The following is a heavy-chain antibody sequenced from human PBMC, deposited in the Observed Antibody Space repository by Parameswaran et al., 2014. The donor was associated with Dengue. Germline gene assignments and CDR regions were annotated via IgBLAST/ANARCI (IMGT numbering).Heavy chain of an antibody. CDR2: INPSGGST. D-gene: IGHD3-9*01. V-gene: IGHV1-46*01. CDR3: ARGPLTIRVYMDV. J-gene: IGHJ6*03. Sequence: WVRQAPGQGLEWMGIINPSGGSTSYAQKFQGRVTMTRDTSTSTVYMELSSLRSEDTAVYYCARGPLTIRVYMDVWGKGTTVTVSS.